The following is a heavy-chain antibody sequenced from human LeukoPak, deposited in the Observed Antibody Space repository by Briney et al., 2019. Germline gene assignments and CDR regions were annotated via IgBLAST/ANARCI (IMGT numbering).Heavy chain of an antibody. V-gene: IGHV4-4*07. CDR3: ARDRSGWYGQEY. CDR1: GGSISSYY. CDR2: TYSTGST. J-gene: IGHJ4*02. Sequence: SETLSLTCTVSGGSISSYYWSWIRQPAGKGLEWIGRTYSTGSTNYNPSLKSRVTISVDNSKNQFSLKLSSVTAADTAVYYCARDRSGWYGQEYWGQGNLVTVSS. D-gene: IGHD6-19*01.